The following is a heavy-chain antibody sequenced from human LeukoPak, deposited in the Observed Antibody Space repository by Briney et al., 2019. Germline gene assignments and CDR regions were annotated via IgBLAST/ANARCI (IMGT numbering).Heavy chain of an antibody. J-gene: IGHJ6*02. CDR1: GFTFSGSA. CDR2: IRSKANSYAT. CDR3: TSRPSVATIVDYGMDV. D-gene: IGHD5-24*01. V-gene: IGHV3-73*01. Sequence: GGSLRLSCAASGFTFSGSAMHWVRQASGKGLEWVGRIRSKANSYATAYAASVKGRFTISRDDSKNTAYLQMNSLKTEDTAVYYCTSRPSVATIVDYGMDVWGQGTTVTVSS.